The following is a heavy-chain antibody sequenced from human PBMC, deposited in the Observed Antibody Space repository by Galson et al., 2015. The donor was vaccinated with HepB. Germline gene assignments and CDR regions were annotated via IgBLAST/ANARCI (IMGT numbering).Heavy chain of an antibody. J-gene: IGHJ4*02. CDR1: GFTFGSYA. CDR3: VKDPKYYYDSSGYFYVPPPVQRI. V-gene: IGHV3-23*01. D-gene: IGHD3-22*01. Sequence: SLRLSCAASGFTFGSYAMSWVRQAPGKGLECVSTISASSGRTNYAESVKGRFTIYRDNSKNTLYLQMDSLRAEDKAAYYCVKDPKYYYDSSGYFYVPPPVQRIWSQGTLVTVAS. CDR2: ISASSGRT.